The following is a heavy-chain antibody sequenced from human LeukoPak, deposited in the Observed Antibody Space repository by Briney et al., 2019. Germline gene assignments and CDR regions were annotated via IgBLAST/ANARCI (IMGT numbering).Heavy chain of an antibody. Sequence: SETLSLTCAVYGGSFSGYYWSWIRQPPGKGLEWIGSIYYSGSTFHNPSLKSRVTISVDTSKNQFSLKLSSVTAADTAVYYCARLYYYYGSYYYYYMDVWGKGTTVTVSS. CDR2: IYYSGST. J-gene: IGHJ6*03. D-gene: IGHD3-10*01. V-gene: IGHV4-34*01. CDR3: ARLYYYYGSYYYYYMDV. CDR1: GGSFSGYY.